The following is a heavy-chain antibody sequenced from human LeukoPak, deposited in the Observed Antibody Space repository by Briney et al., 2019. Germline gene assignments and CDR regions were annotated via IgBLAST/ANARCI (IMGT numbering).Heavy chain of an antibody. CDR1: GGSITSSSYN. Sequence: SETLSLTCSVSGGSITSSSYNWGWFPHPPEKGREWFGSIYYTGGTYYSPSLKSRVTMSVDTSKNQFSLKLSSVTAADTAVYYCARHGGTRVTLVEVYYFDYWGQGTLVTVSS. D-gene: IGHD4-11*01. J-gene: IGHJ4*02. V-gene: IGHV4-39*01. CDR2: IYYTGGT. CDR3: ARHGGTRVTLVEVYYFDY.